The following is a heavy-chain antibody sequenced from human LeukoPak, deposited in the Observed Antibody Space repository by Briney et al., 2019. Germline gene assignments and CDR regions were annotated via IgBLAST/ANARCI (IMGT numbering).Heavy chain of an antibody. CDR2: IYYSGST. Sequence: SETLSLTCAVSGGSISSGGYSWNWIRQPPGKGLEWIGYIYYSGSTNYNPSLKSRVTISVDTSKNQFSLRLRSVTAADTAVYYCARVTGYMIEDYFDYWGQGTLVTVSS. J-gene: IGHJ4*02. CDR3: ARVTGYMIEDYFDY. CDR1: GGSISSGGYS. D-gene: IGHD3-22*01. V-gene: IGHV4-61*08.